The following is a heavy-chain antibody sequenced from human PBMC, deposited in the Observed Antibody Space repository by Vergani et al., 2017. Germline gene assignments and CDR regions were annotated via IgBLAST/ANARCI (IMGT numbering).Heavy chain of an antibody. Sequence: QVQLQESGPGLVKPSGTLSLTCAVSCGSISSYYWSWIRQPPGKGLEWIGYIYYSGSTNYNPSLKSRVTISVDTSKNPFSLKLSSVTAADTAVYYCAREVSSYYEILTGYDDWFDPWGQGTLVTVSS. D-gene: IGHD3-9*01. J-gene: IGHJ5*02. CDR2: IYYSGST. CDR1: CGSISSYY. V-gene: IGHV4-59*01. CDR3: AREVSSYYEILTGYDDWFDP.